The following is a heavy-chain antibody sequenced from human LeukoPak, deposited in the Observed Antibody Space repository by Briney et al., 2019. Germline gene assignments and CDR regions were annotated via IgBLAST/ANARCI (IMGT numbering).Heavy chain of an antibody. D-gene: IGHD3-3*01. Sequence: GASVKVSCKASGYTFPGYYLNWVRQAPGQGLEWMGWINPNSGGTNFAQKFRGRVTMTRDTSITTAYMELSRLRSDDTAVYYCPRAVVDRFWSGPPFDYWGQGTLVTVSS. CDR3: PRAVVDRFWSGPPFDY. V-gene: IGHV1-2*02. CDR1: GYTFPGYY. CDR2: INPNSGGT. J-gene: IGHJ4*02.